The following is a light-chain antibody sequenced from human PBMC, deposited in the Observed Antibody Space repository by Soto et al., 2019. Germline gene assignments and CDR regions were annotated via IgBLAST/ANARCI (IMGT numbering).Light chain of an antibody. CDR2: EVS. Sequence: QSALTQPPSASGSPGQSVTISCTGTSSDIGGYRYVSWYQQPPGRAPRLMIYEVSKRPSGVPDRFSGSKSGNPASLTVSGRQPGTGADSSGGLLAGSNTLVFGTGTKLTVL. CDR3: GLLAGSNTLV. V-gene: IGLV2-8*01. J-gene: IGLJ1*01. CDR1: SSDIGGYRY.